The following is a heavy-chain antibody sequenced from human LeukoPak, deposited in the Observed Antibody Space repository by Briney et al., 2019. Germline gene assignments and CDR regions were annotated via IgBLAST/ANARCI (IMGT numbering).Heavy chain of an antibody. CDR1: GFSLTTYG. Sequence: GGSLRLSCAASGFSLTTYGTHWLRQAPGKGLEWVAVIWYDGSRKFYGDSVKGRFTVSRDTSENTMYLQMNTLRVDDTAVYYCARDGGSGIDYWGQGTLVTVSS. CDR3: ARDGGSGIDY. D-gene: IGHD3-10*01. J-gene: IGHJ4*02. CDR2: IWYDGSRK. V-gene: IGHV3-33*01.